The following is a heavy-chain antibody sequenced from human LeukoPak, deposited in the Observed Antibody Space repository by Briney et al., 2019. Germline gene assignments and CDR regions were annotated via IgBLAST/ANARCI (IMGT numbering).Heavy chain of an antibody. V-gene: IGHV1-69*04. CDR2: IIPILGIA. J-gene: IGHJ4*02. CDR1: GGTFSSYA. Sequence: SVKVSCKASGGTFSSYATSWVRQAPGQGLEWMGRIIPILGIANYAQKFQGRVTITADKSTSTAYMELSSLRSEDTAVYYCARDRTGTYYFDYWGQGTLVTVSS. D-gene: IGHD3-10*01. CDR3: ARDRTGTYYFDY.